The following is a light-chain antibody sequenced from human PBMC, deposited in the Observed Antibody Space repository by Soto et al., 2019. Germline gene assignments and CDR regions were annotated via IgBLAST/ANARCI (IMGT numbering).Light chain of an antibody. V-gene: IGLV2-8*01. CDR3: FSFTTTSTHV. CDR1: SSDVGAYNY. Sequence: QSALTQPPSASGSPGQSVTISCTGTSSDVGAYNYVSWYQQHPGKAPKLIIYEVTRRPSGVPDRFSGSKSGNTASLTVSGLQAEDEAEYFCFSFTTTSTHVFGTGTKVTVL. J-gene: IGLJ1*01. CDR2: EVT.